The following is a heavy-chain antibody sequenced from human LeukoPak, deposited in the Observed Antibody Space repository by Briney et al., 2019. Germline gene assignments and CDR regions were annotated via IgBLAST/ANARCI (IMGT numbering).Heavy chain of an antibody. Sequence: PGRSLRLSCAASGFTFDSYAMRWVRHAPGKGLVWVSRINNDGSSTNYADSVKRRFPIHRHNAKNTLHLQVHTLRAEDTAVYYCASSSRTGHAFGFWGQGTLVTVSS. CDR3: ASSSRTGHAFGF. D-gene: IGHD1-14*01. CDR2: INNDGSST. CDR1: GFTFDSYA. V-gene: IGHV3-74*01. J-gene: IGHJ4*02.